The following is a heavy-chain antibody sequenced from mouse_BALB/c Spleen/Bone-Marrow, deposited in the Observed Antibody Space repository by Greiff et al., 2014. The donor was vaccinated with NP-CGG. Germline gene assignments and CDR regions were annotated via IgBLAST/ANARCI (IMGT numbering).Heavy chain of an antibody. D-gene: IGHD4-1*01. CDR1: GYAFSSYW. V-gene: IGHV1-80*01. Sequence: QVQLKQSGAELVRPGSSVKISCKASGYAFSSYWMNWVKQRPGQGLEWIGQIYPGDGDTNYNGNFKDKATLTTDKSSTTAYMQLSSLTPEDSAFYFCSRGGRLTGYYLDYWGQGTTLTVSS. CDR3: SRGGRLTGYYLDY. J-gene: IGHJ2*01. CDR2: IYPGDGDT.